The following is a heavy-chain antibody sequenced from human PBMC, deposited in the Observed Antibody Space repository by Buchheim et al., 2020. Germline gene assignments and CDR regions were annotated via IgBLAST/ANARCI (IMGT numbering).Heavy chain of an antibody. CDR3: ASTEAYGQWLGGRHH. J-gene: IGHJ5*02. CDR2: ISSSSSTI. D-gene: IGHD6-19*01. Sequence: EVQLVESGGGLVQPGGSLRLSCAASGFTFSSYSMNWVRQAPGKGLEWVSYISSSSSTIYYADSVKGRFTISRDNAKNSLYLQMNSLRAEDTAVYYCASTEAYGQWLGGRHHWGQGTL. V-gene: IGHV3-48*01. CDR1: GFTFSSYS.